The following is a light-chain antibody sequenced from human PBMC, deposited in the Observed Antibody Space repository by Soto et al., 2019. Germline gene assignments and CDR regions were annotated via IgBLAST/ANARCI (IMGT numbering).Light chain of an antibody. CDR3: CSYAGSYTYV. J-gene: IGLJ1*01. V-gene: IGLV2-11*01. CDR2: DVS. Sequence: QSVLTQPRSVSGSPGQSVTISCTGTSSYVGGYNYVSWYQQHPGKAPKLMIYDVSKRPPGVPDRFSGSKSGNTASLTISGLQAEDEADYYCCSYAGSYTYVFGTGTKVTV. CDR1: SSYVGGYNY.